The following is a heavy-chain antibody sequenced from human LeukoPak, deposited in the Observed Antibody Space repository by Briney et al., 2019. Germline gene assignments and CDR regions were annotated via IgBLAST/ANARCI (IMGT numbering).Heavy chain of an antibody. V-gene: IGHV3-7*01. CDR3: ATNYYDKPFDY. CDR1: GFTFSSYW. CDR2: IKQDGSEK. Sequence: GGSLRLSCAASGFTFSSYWMSWVRQAPGKGLEWVANIKQDGSEKYYVDSVKGRFTISRDNAKNSLYLQMNSLRAEDTAVYYCATNYYDKPFDYWGQGTLVTVSS. J-gene: IGHJ4*02. D-gene: IGHD3-22*01.